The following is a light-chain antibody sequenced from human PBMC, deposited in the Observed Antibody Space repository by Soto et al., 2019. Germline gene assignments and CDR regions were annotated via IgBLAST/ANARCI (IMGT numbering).Light chain of an antibody. CDR1: QGISSW. Sequence: DIQMTQSPSSVSASVGDRVTITCRASQGISSWLAWYQRKPGKAPKLLIYAASSLQSGVPSRFSGSGSGTDFTLTISSLQPEDFAIYYCQQAYSFPITFGQGTRLEIK. CDR2: AAS. J-gene: IGKJ5*01. CDR3: QQAYSFPIT. V-gene: IGKV1-12*01.